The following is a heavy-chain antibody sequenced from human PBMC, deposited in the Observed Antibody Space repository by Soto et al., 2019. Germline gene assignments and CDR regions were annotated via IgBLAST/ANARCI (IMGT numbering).Heavy chain of an antibody. CDR3: GRDLTSNANCIGP. J-gene: IGHJ5*02. CDR1: GDSIHVGGYY. CDR2: IYYTGKT. V-gene: IGHV4-30-4*01. Sequence: SETLSLTCSVSGDSIHVGGYYWTWIRQRPGKGLEWMGYIYYTGKTYYNPSLESRLTMSVDRSKNQFSLRLTSVTAADTAVYFCGRDLTSNANCIGPWGQGTLVTVSS. D-gene: IGHD2-2*01.